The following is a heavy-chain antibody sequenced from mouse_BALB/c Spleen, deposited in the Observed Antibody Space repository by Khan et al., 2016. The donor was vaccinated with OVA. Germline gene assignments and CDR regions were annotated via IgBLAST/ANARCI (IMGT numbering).Heavy chain of an antibody. J-gene: IGHJ3*01. CDR3: LRSLYYYGSAYEGFAY. Sequence: EVQLQQSGPELVKPGASVKMSCKASGYTFTSYVMHWVKQKPGQGLEWIGYISPNNDGSKYNEKFRGKAPLNSDKSSSTAYQELSSLTPEDPAVFYCLRSLYYYGSAYEGFAYWGQGTLVTVSA. CDR1: GYTFTSYV. CDR2: ISPNNDGS. D-gene: IGHD1-1*01. V-gene: IGHV1S136*01.